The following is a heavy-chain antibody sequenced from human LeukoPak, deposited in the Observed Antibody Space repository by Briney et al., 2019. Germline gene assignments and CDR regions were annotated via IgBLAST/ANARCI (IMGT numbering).Heavy chain of an antibody. D-gene: IGHD4-17*01. CDR1: GGSITSSSYY. V-gene: IGHV4-39*07. CDR2: VYYSGNT. Sequence: SETLSLTCTVSGGSITSSSYYWGWIRQPPGKGLEWIGSVYYSGNTYYNSSLKSRVTISVDTSKNQFSLKLSSVTAADTAIYYCAREYGFMTTVFHAFDIWGQGTMVTVSS. CDR3: AREYGFMTTVFHAFDI. J-gene: IGHJ3*02.